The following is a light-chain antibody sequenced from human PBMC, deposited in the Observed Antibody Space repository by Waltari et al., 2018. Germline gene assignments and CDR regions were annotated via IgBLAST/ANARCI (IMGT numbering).Light chain of an antibody. J-gene: IGLJ3*02. CDR3: GTWDSSLSAGRV. CDR2: ENN. V-gene: IGLV1-51*02. Sequence: QSVLTQPLSVSAAPGQKVTISCSGSSSNIGNNYVSWYQQPPGTAPKLLIYENNKRPSALPHRFSGSKSGTSATLGITGLQTGEEADYYCGTWDSSLSAGRVFGGGTKLTVL. CDR1: SSNIGNNY.